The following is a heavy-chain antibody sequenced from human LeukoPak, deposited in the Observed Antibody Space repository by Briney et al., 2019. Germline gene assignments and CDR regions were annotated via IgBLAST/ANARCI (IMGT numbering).Heavy chain of an antibody. V-gene: IGHV3-23*01. J-gene: IGHJ4*02. CDR1: GFTFSSYG. D-gene: IGHD3-3*01. CDR3: AKEGVSIMLFGVVDC. CDR2: SSGTGATT. Sequence: GGSLRLSCAASGFTFSSYGMNWVRQAPGKGLEWVSASSGTGATTYYADSVKGRFTISRDNSKNTLYQQMNSLRAEDTAVYYCAKEGVSIMLFGVVDCWGPGTLVTVSS.